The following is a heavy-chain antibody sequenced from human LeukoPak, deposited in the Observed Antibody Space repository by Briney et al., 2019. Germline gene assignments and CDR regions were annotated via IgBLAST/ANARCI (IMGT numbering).Heavy chain of an antibody. J-gene: IGHJ4*02. Sequence: GGSLRLSCAASGFTFSSYAMSWVRQAPGKGLEWVSTINGGGVNTHYADSVGGRFTISRDNSKNTLFLQMNSLKDEDTAVYYCAKDLYSNYGPADYWGQGNLVTVSS. V-gene: IGHV3-23*01. CDR3: AKDLYSNYGPADY. D-gene: IGHD4-11*01. CDR2: INGGGVNT. CDR1: GFTFSSYA.